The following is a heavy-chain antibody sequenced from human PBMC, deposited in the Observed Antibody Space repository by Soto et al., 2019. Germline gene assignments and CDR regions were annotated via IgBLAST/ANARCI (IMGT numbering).Heavy chain of an antibody. CDR2: IIPIFGTA. CDR3: ASGRRYPRGSRYQLLGSWFDP. CDR1: GGTFSSYA. D-gene: IGHD2-2*01. V-gene: IGHV1-69*13. Sequence: SVKVSCKXSGGTFSSYAISWVRQAPGQGLEWMGGIIPIFGTANYAQKFQGRVTITADESTSTAYMELSSLRSEDTAVYYCASGRRYPRGSRYQLLGSWFDPWGQGTLVTVSS. J-gene: IGHJ5*02.